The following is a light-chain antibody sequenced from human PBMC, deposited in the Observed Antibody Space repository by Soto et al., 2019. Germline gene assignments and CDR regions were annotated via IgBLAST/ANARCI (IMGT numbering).Light chain of an antibody. J-gene: IGKJ2*01. CDR2: AAS. V-gene: IGKV1-39*01. CDR3: QQSHGIPYT. CDR1: QTITGY. Sequence: DIQMTQSPSSLSASVGDRVTITCRASQTITGYLNWYQQRPGKAPKLLIYAASSLQSGVPSRFSGSGSGTDFTLTINSLQPEDFATYYCQQSHGIPYTFGQATKLEIK.